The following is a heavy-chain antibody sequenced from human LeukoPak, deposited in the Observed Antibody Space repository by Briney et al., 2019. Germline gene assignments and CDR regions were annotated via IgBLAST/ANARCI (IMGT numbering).Heavy chain of an antibody. CDR3: ATIPLFMSATGTTDPFYFDY. D-gene: IGHD1-1*01. J-gene: IGHJ4*02. CDR1: GYSFTSYW. CDR2: IYPGDSDT. Sequence: GESLKISCKGSGYSFTSYWIGWVRQMPGKGLEWMGIIYPGDSDTRYSPSFQGQVTISADKSISTAYLQWSSLKASDTAMYYCATIPLFMSATGTTDPFYFDYWGQGTLVTVSS. V-gene: IGHV5-51*01.